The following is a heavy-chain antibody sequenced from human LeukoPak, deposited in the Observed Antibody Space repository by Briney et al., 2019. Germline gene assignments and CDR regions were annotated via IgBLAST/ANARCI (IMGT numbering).Heavy chain of an antibody. V-gene: IGHV3-30*02. Sequence: GGSLRLSCAASGFSFSSYGMHWVRQAPGKGLEWVAFIQYDGSNKYYADSVKGRFTISRDNSKNTLYLQMNSLRAEDTAVYYCAKDRFVGSSGSYYYYFDYWGQGNLVTVSS. CDR2: IQYDGSNK. D-gene: IGHD3-10*01. CDR3: AKDRFVGSSGSYYYYFDY. CDR1: GFSFSSYG. J-gene: IGHJ4*02.